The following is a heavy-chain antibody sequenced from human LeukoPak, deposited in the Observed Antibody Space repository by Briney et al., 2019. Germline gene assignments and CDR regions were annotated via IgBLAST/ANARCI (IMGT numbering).Heavy chain of an antibody. D-gene: IGHD3-22*01. V-gene: IGHV4-59*01. Sequence: ASETLSLTCTVSGGSISSYYWSWIRQPPGKGLEWIGYIYYSGSTNYNPSLKSRVTISVDTSKNQFSLKLSSVTAADTAVYYCARGHGYYDSSGYYYVTPFDYWGQRTLVTVSS. J-gene: IGHJ4*02. CDR1: GGSISSYY. CDR3: ARGHGYYDSSGYYYVTPFDY. CDR2: IYYSGST.